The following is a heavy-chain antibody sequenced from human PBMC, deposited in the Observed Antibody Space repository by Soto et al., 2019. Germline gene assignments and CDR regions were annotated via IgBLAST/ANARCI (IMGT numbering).Heavy chain of an antibody. CDR2: MKPNSADT. CDR3: ARGGFLEPHMDV. CDR1: GYSFTSYD. J-gene: IGHJ6*03. V-gene: IGHV1-8*01. Sequence: QVQLVQSGAEVKKPGASVKVSCKASGYSFTSYDMNWVRQVPGQGPEWMGWMKPNSADTGYAQKFQGRMTMSRDMSTRTMYMELSGLTSEDTAVYYCARGGFLEPHMDVWGRGTTVTVSS.